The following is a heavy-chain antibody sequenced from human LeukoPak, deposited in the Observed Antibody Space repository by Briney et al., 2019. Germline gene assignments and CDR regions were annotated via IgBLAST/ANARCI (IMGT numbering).Heavy chain of an antibody. CDR1: GFTFNKYD. D-gene: IGHD6-19*01. CDR2: ISYDGYNK. J-gene: IGHJ6*02. Sequence: PGRSLRLSCAASGFTFNKYDLHWVRQAPGKGLEWVAAISYDGYNKYDADSVKGRFTISRDNSKNTLYLQMNSLRAEDAAVYYCARELSSGWFIVNYYGMDVWGQGTTVTVSS. V-gene: IGHV3-30-3*01. CDR3: ARELSSGWFIVNYYGMDV.